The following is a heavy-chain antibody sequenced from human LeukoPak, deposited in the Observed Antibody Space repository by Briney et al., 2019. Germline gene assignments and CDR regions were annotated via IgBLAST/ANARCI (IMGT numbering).Heavy chain of an antibody. D-gene: IGHD1-26*01. J-gene: IGHJ3*02. CDR2: IGTAGDT. CDR3: AREATGAFDI. Sequence: GGSLRLSCAASGFTFSSYDMHWVRQATGKGLEWVSAIGTAGDTYYPGSVKGRFTISRENAKNSSYPQMNSLRAGDTAVYYCAREATGAFDIWGQGTMVTVSS. V-gene: IGHV3-13*01. CDR1: GFTFSSYD.